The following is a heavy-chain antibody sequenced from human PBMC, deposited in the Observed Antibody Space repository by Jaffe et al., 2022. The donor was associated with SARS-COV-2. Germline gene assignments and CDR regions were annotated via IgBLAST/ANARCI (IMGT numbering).Heavy chain of an antibody. CDR2: LSTTGSS. CDR3: ARDPSLRSPGAHMDV. J-gene: IGHJ6*02. CDR1: GGYISSDIYY. Sequence: QVQLQESGPGLVKPSQTLSLTCTVSGGYISSDIYYWTWIRQPAGKGLEWIGRLSTTGSSHYNPSLKSRVTISVDTSKNQFSLQLSSVTAADTAVYYCARDPSLRSPGAHMDVWGQGTTVTVSS. D-gene: IGHD1-26*01. V-gene: IGHV4-61*02.